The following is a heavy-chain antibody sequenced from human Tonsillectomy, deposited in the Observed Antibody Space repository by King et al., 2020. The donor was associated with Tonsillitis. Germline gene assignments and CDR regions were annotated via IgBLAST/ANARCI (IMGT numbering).Heavy chain of an antibody. CDR3: ARLKLNDYGDLHFDY. J-gene: IGHJ4*02. CDR1: GYSFTSYW. V-gene: IGHV5-51*01. CDR2: IYPGDSDI. Sequence: QLVQSGAEVKKPGESLKISCKGSGYSFTSYWIGWVRQMPGKGLEWMGIIYPGDSDIRYSPSFQGQVTISADKSISTAYLQWSSLKASDTAMYYCARLKLNDYGDLHFDYWGQGTLVTVSS. D-gene: IGHD4-17*01.